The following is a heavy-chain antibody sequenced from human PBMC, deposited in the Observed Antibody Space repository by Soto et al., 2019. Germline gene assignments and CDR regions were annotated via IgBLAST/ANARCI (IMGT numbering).Heavy chain of an antibody. CDR2: INHSGST. CDR3: ERDNYYGSGSYYMVARAYYYGMDV. Sequence: SETLSLTCAVYGGSFSGYYWSWIRQPPGKGLEWIGEINHSGSTNYNPSLKSRVTISVDTSKNQFSLKLSSVTAADTAVYYCERDNYYGSGSYYMVARAYYYGMDVWGQGTTVTVSS. CDR1: GGSFSGYY. D-gene: IGHD3-10*01. V-gene: IGHV4-34*01. J-gene: IGHJ6*02.